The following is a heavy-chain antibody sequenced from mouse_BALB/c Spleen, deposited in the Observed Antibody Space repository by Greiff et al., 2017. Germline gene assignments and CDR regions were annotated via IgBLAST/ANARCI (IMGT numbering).Heavy chain of an antibody. CDR1: GFTFTDYY. D-gene: IGHD2-2*01. Sequence: EVKVVESGGGLVQPGGSLRLSCATSGFTFTDYYMSWVRQPPGKALEWLGFIRNKANGYTTEYSASVKGRFTISRDNSQSILYLQMNTLRAEDSATYYCARDGGYDYFDYWGQGTTLTVSS. CDR2: IRNKANGYTT. J-gene: IGHJ2*01. CDR3: ARDGGYDYFDY. V-gene: IGHV7-3*02.